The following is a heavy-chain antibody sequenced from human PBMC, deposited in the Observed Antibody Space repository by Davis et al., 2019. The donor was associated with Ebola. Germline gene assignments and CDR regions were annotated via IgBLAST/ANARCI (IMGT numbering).Heavy chain of an antibody. D-gene: IGHD4-17*01. Sequence: SETLSLTCTVSGGSISSYYWSWIRQPPGKGLEWIGYIYYSGSTNYNPSLKSRVTISVDTSKNQFSLKLSSVTAADTAVYYCARGRGGDYVNGFDYWGQGTLVTVSS. CDR2: IYYSGST. CDR1: GGSISSYY. V-gene: IGHV4-59*01. CDR3: ARGRGGDYVNGFDY. J-gene: IGHJ4*02.